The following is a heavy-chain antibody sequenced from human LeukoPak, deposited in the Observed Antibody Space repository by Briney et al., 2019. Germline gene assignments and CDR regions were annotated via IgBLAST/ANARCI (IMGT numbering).Heavy chain of an antibody. CDR1: GGSISSGGYY. J-gene: IGHJ4*02. CDR2: IYYSGST. Sequence: PSETLSLTCSVSGGSISSGGYYWSWIRQHPGKGLEWIGYIYYSGSTNYNPSLKSRVTISVDTSKNQFSLKLSSVTAADTAVYYCARGHYLYYFDYWGQGTLVTVSS. V-gene: IGHV4-61*08. CDR3: ARGHYLYYFDY. D-gene: IGHD3-10*01.